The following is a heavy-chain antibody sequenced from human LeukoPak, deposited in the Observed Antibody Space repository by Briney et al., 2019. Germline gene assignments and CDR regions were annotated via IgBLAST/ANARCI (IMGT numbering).Heavy chain of an antibody. CDR1: GGSISSGGYS. V-gene: IGHV4-30-2*01. CDR2: IYHSGST. Sequence: SETLSLTCAVSGGSISSGGYSWSWIRQPPGKGLEWIGYIYHSGSTYYNPSLKSRVTISVDRSKNQFSLKLSSVTAADTAVYYCAKVFRPNGDFHSFDYWGQGTLATVSS. J-gene: IGHJ4*01. D-gene: IGHD2-21*02. CDR3: AKVFRPNGDFHSFDY.